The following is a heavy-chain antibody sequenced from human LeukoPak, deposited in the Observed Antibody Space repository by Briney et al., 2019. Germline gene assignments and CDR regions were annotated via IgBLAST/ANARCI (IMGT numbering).Heavy chain of an antibody. CDR2: ISSSSSYI. D-gene: IGHD5-12*01. CDR3: ARVKWPYAFGI. V-gene: IGHV3-21*01. CDR1: GFTSSSYS. J-gene: IGHJ3*02. Sequence: GGSLRLSCAASGFTSSSYSMNWVRQAPGKGLEWVSSISSSSSYIYYADSVKGRFTISRDNSKNSRYLQMNSLRADYTAGYYCARVKWPYAFGIWGQGTMVTVSS.